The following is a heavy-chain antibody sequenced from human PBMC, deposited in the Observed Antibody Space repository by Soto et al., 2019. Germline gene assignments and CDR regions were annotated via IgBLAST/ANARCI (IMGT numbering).Heavy chain of an antibody. CDR2: ISGPGGTT. J-gene: IGHJ6*02. Sequence: GGSLRLSCVVSEITFSSYAMSWVRQAPGKGLEWVSSISGPGGTTFYSDPVKGRFTVSRDNSRNTLYLQMNSLTAEDTAIYFCTKGALSTYGMVVGGQGTTVTVSS. V-gene: IGHV3-23*01. CDR1: EITFSSYA. CDR3: TKGALSTYGMVV.